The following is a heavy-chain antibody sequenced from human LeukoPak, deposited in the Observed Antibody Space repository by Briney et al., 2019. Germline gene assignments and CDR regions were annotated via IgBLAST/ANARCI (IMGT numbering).Heavy chain of an antibody. CDR2: IIPILGIV. CDR3: ASQSGVYGWNDVYAFDI. Sequence: GASVKVSCKATGGTFSSYDITWVRQAPGQGLEWMGRIIPILGIVNSAQKFQDRVTITADKSTSTVYMALSSLRSEDTAVYYCASQSGVYGWNDVYAFDIWGQGTMVTVSS. J-gene: IGHJ3*02. CDR1: GGTFSSYD. D-gene: IGHD1-1*01. V-gene: IGHV1-69*04.